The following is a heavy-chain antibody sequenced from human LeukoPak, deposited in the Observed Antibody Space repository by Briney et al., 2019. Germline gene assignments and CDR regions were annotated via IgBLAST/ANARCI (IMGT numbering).Heavy chain of an antibody. D-gene: IGHD3-3*01. V-gene: IGHV3-21*01. J-gene: IGHJ3*02. CDR1: GFTFSSYS. Sequence: PGGSLRLSCAASGFTFSSYSMNWVRQAPGKGLEWVSSISSSSSYIYYADSVTGRFTTSRENAKNSLYLQMNNLRPEDTAVYYCARDAGVAWHDAFDIWGQGTMVTVSS. CDR3: ARDAGVAWHDAFDI. CDR2: ISSSSSYI.